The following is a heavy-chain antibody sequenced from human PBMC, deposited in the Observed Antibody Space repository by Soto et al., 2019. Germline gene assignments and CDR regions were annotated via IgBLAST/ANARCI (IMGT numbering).Heavy chain of an antibody. J-gene: IGHJ6*02. Sequence: QLQLQESGPGLVKPSETLSLTCTVSGGSISSSSYYWGWIRQPPGKGLEWIGSIYYSGSTYYNPSLKSRVTISVDTSKNQFSLKLSSVTAADTAVYYCASQGGDSGPSVYYYYGMDVWGQGTTVTVSS. CDR1: GGSISSSSYY. CDR3: ASQGGDSGPSVYYYYGMDV. V-gene: IGHV4-39*01. D-gene: IGHD2-21*02. CDR2: IYYSGST.